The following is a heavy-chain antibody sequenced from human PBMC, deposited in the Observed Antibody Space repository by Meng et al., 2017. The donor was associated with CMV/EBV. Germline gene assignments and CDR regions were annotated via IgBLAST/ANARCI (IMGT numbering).Heavy chain of an antibody. V-gene: IGHV4-34*01. D-gene: IGHD6-13*01. Sequence: ARSLRLSCAVYGGSFSGYYWSWIRQPPGKGLEWIGEINHSGSTNYNPSLKSRVTISVDTSKNQFSLKLSSVTAADTAVYYCALIKRGIGYWGQGTLVTVSS. CDR2: INHSGST. J-gene: IGHJ4*02. CDR1: GGSFSGYY. CDR3: ALIKRGIGY.